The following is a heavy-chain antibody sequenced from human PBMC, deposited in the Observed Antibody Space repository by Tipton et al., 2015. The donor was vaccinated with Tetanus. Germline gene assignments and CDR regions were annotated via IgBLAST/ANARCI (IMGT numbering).Heavy chain of an antibody. CDR1: GFTFSNYA. CDR3: AKPFDFGGDLSGWANCGAHCPGVFDI. J-gene: IGHJ3*02. Sequence: SLRLSCAASGFTFSNYAMNWVRQAPGKGLGWVSAISSSGGTTYDADSVKGRFTISRDNSKNTLYLQMNSLGAEDTAVYYCAKPFDFGGDLSGWANCGAHCPGVFDIWGQGTMVSVSS. CDR2: ISSSGGTT. D-gene: IGHD2-21*02. V-gene: IGHV3-23*01.